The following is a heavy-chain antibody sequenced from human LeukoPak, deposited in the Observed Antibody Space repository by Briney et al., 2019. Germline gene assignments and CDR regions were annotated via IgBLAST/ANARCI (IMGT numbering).Heavy chain of an antibody. Sequence: GGSLRLSCAASGFTFSTYAMSWVRQTPGKGLEWVSAIGGSGGPTYYADSVKGRFTISRDNSKNTLYLQMNSLRAEDTAVYYCAKGYRYDDYWGQGTLVTVSS. CDR1: GFTFSTYA. CDR2: IGGSGGPT. CDR3: AKGYRYDDY. J-gene: IGHJ4*02. D-gene: IGHD1-26*01. V-gene: IGHV3-23*01.